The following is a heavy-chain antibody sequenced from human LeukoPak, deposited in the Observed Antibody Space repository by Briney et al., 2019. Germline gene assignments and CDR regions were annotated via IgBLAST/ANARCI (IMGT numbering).Heavy chain of an antibody. CDR3: AKDRGAHYDFWSGLNWFDP. V-gene: IGHV3-23*01. J-gene: IGHJ5*02. CDR1: GFTFSSYA. D-gene: IGHD3-3*01. Sequence: PGGSLRLSCAASGFTFSSYAMSWVRQAPGKGLEWVSAISGSGGSTYYADSVKGRFTISRDNSKNTLYLQMNSLRAEDTAVYYCAKDRGAHYDFWSGLNWFDPWGQGTLVTVSS. CDR2: ISGSGGST.